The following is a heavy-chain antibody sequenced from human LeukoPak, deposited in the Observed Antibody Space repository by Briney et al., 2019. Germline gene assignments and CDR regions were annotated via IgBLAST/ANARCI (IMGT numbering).Heavy chain of an antibody. D-gene: IGHD3-10*01. V-gene: IGHV7-4-1*02. CDR2: INTNTGNP. J-gene: IGHJ4*02. CDR3: ARDLSRFGEDLDY. Sequence: GASVKVSCKASGYTFTSYGISWVRQAPGQGLEWMGWINTNTGNPTYAQGFTGRFVFSLDTSVSTAYLQISSLKAEDTAVYYCARDLSRFGEDLDYWGQGTLVTVSS. CDR1: GYTFTSYG.